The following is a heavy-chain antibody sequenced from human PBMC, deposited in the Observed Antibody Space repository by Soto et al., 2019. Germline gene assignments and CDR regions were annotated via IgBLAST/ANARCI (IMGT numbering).Heavy chain of an antibody. J-gene: IGHJ6*03. V-gene: IGHV1-69*12. CDR1: GGRFNTYV. CDR2: IIPVYRTT. Sequence: QAQLVQSGAEVRKPGSSVRVSCKSSGGRFNTYVITWVRQAPGQGLEWMGGIIPVYRTTMYAQHFEGRVTITADESTSTAYMEVSSLRSEDTAVYYCARGDSRGYYMDVWGQGTTVTVSS. CDR3: ARGDSRGYYMDV. D-gene: IGHD3-10*01.